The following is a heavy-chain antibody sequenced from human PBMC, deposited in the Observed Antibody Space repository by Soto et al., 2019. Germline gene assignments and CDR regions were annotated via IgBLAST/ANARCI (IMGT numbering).Heavy chain of an antibody. CDR1: GFSLTNSGVG. Sequence: QITLKESGPTLAKPTQTLTLTCTFSGFSLTNSGVGVGWIRQPPGKALEWLALIYWDDDKRYSPSLKSRLTITKDTSKNQVVLIMTNVDPVDTATYYCAHDKTSGSYWAYWGQGILVTVSS. D-gene: IGHD3-10*01. V-gene: IGHV2-5*02. CDR2: IYWDDDK. CDR3: AHDKTSGSYWAY. J-gene: IGHJ4*02.